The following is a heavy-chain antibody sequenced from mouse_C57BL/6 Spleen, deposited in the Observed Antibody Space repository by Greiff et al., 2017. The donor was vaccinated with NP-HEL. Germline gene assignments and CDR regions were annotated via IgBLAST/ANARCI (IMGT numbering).Heavy chain of an antibody. Sequence: QVQLQQPGAELVKPGASVKLSCKASGYTFTSYWMHWVKQRPGQGLEWIGMIHPNSGSTNYNEKFKSKATLTVDKSSSTAYMQLSNLTSEDSAVYYCAGTGGSYPFAYWGQGTLVTVSA. CDR3: AGTGGSYPFAY. CDR2: IHPNSGST. J-gene: IGHJ3*01. V-gene: IGHV1-64*01. CDR1: GYTFTSYW. D-gene: IGHD1-1*02.